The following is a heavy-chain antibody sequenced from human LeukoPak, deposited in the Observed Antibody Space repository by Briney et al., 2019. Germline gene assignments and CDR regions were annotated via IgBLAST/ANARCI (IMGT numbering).Heavy chain of an antibody. D-gene: IGHD3-10*01. Sequence: GGSLSLLCGASGLPQSSYCMLGVRQAPAKGLEWVSYIIGSCSKIYYADSVKGRFTISRDNAKNSLYLQMHSLRAEGTAVYYCARESMVRGVRYDFDYWGQGTLVTVSS. CDR3: ARESMVRGVRYDFDY. J-gene: IGHJ4*02. CDR2: IIGSCSKI. CDR1: GLPQSSYC. V-gene: IGHV3-21*01.